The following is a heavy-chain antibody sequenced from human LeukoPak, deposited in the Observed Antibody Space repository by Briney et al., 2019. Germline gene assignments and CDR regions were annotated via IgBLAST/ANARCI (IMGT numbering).Heavy chain of an antibody. Sequence: GGSLRLSCVASGFIFDDSLMHWVRQAPGKGLEWISLISRDGSTPYYADSVEGRFTISRDNSKNSLFLQMNSLTPEDTAVYYCARDIRGNYFDSWGQGTLVTVSS. CDR3: ARDIRGNYFDS. J-gene: IGHJ4*02. D-gene: IGHD3-16*01. V-gene: IGHV3-43*01. CDR1: GFIFDDSL. CDR2: ISRDGSTP.